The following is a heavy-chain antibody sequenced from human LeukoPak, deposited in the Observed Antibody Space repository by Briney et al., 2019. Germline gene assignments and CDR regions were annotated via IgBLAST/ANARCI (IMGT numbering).Heavy chain of an antibody. CDR2: INPSGGST. CDR3: ASYPKMGVYSSSWEEN. Sequence: ASVKVSCKASGGTFTSYYMHWVRQAPGQGLEWMGIINPSGGSTSYAQKFQGRVTMTRDTSTSTVYMELSSLRSEDTAVYYCASYPKMGVYSSSWEENWGQGTLVTVSS. V-gene: IGHV1-46*01. CDR1: GGTFTSYY. J-gene: IGHJ4*02. D-gene: IGHD6-13*01.